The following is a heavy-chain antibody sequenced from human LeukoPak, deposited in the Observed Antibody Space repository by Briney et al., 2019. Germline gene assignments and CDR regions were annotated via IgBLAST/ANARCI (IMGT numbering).Heavy chain of an antibody. J-gene: IGHJ4*02. CDR1: GYTFSGYY. CDR3: ARGAMGTTGDRAMVADY. CDR2: VNPDSGVT. D-gene: IGHD5-18*01. Sequence: ASVKVSCKAPGYTFSGYYIHWVRQAPGQGLEWMGWVNPDSGVTNYAQKFQGRVTMTRDTSIRTAYVELSRVRSDDTAVYYCARGAMGTTGDRAMVADYWGQGTLVTVSS. V-gene: IGHV1-2*02.